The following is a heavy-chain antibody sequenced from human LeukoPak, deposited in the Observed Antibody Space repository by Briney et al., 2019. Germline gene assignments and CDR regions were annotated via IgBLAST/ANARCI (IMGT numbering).Heavy chain of an antibody. CDR3: AKGSRSGYDFGRITMIDPDIDY. J-gene: IGHJ4*02. CDR1: GFTFSSYA. CDR2: ISGSGGST. D-gene: IGHD5-12*01. Sequence: GGSLRLSCAASGFTFSSYAMSWVRQAPGKGLEWVSAISGSGGSTYYADSVKGRFTISRDNSKSTLYLQMNGLRAEDTAVYYCAKGSRSGYDFGRITMIDPDIDYWGQGTLVTVSS. V-gene: IGHV3-23*01.